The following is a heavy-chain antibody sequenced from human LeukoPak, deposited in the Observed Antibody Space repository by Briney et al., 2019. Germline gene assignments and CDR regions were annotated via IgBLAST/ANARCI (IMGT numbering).Heavy chain of an antibody. V-gene: IGHV3-74*01. Sequence: GGSLRLSCAVSGLTFSDYWMHWVRQAPGKGLVWVSRISNDGTSTSYADSVKGRFTISRDNAKNSLYLQMNSLRAEDTAVYYCAREVGEFDYWGQGTLVTVSS. CDR2: ISNDGTST. J-gene: IGHJ4*02. D-gene: IGHD3-16*01. CDR1: GLTFSDYW. CDR3: AREVGEFDY.